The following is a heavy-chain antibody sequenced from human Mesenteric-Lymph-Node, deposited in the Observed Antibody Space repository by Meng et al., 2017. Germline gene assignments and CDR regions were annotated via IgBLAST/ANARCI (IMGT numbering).Heavy chain of an antibody. J-gene: IGHJ2*01. CDR1: GGSISSGDYY. Sequence: QGQVQESGPGRVKPSQTLSLTCTVSGGSISSGDYYWSWIRQHPGKGLEWIGYIYYSGSTYYNPSLKSRVTISVDTSKNQFSLRLNSVTAADTAVYYCASLYGDSSVWYLDLWGRGTLVTVSS. D-gene: IGHD4-17*01. CDR2: IYYSGST. V-gene: IGHV4-31*03. CDR3: ASLYGDSSVWYLDL.